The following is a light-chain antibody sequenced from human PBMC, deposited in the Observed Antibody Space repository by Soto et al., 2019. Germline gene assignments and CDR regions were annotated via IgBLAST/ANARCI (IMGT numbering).Light chain of an antibody. V-gene: IGLV6-57*01. CDR1: SGSIAINY. CDR2: EDN. J-gene: IGLJ2*01. Sequence: NFMLTQPHSVSESPGKTVTISCTRSSGSIAINYVQWYQQRPGSSPTTVIYEDNQRPSGVPDRFSGSIDSSSNSASLTISGLKPEDEADYYCQSYDSSNVIFGGGTKVTVL. CDR3: QSYDSSNVI.